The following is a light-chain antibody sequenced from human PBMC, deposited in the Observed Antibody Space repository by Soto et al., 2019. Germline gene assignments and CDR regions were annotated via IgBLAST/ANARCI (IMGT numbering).Light chain of an antibody. CDR2: DVN. V-gene: IGLV2-18*02. J-gene: IGLJ1*01. CDR3: SSFTSSNTYV. CDR1: SSDIGAYNR. Sequence: QSALTQPPSVSGSPGQSVAISCTGNSSDIGAYNRVSWYQQPPGTAPKLMIYDVNNRPSGVPDRFSGSKSGNTASLTISGLQADDEADYYCSSFTSSNTYVFGTGTKLTVL.